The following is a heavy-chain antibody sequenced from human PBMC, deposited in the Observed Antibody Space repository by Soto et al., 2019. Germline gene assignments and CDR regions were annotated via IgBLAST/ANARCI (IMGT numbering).Heavy chain of an antibody. CDR2: IYYSGST. D-gene: IGHD3-22*01. J-gene: IGHJ1*01. Sequence: SETLSLTCTVSGGSISSGDYYWSWIRQPPGKGLEWIGYIYYSGSTYYNPSLKSRVTISVDTSKNQFSLKLSSVTAADTAVYYCARGGAGTMIAPPGYFQHWGQGTLVTVSS. CDR1: GGSISSGDYY. CDR3: ARGGAGTMIAPPGYFQH. V-gene: IGHV4-30-4*01.